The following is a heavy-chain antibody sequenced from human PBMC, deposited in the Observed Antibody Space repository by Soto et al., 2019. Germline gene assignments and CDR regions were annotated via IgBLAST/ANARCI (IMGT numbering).Heavy chain of an antibody. CDR1: GGSISSSSYY. V-gene: IGHV4-39*01. Sequence: SETLSLTCTVSGGSISSSSYYWGWIRRPPGKGLEWIGSIYYSGSTYYNPSLKSRVTISVDTSKNQFSLKLSSVTAADTAVYYCARLWFGEPRLDYWGQGTLVTAPQ. CDR2: IYYSGST. CDR3: ARLWFGEPRLDY. D-gene: IGHD3-10*01. J-gene: IGHJ4*02.